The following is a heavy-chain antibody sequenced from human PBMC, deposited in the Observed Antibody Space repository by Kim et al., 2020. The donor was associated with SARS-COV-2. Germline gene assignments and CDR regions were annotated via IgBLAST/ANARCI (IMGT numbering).Heavy chain of an antibody. CDR2: IYYSGST. D-gene: IGHD3-10*01. CDR3: ARNPTASVYGSGSYYNWDRLYWFDP. CDR1: GGSISSSSYY. J-gene: IGHJ5*02. V-gene: IGHV4-39*01. Sequence: SETLSLTCTVSGGSISSSSYYWGWIRQPPGKGLEWIGSIYYSGSTYYNPSLKSRVTISVDTSKNQFSLKLSSVTAADTAVYYCARNPTASVYGSGSYYNWDRLYWFDPWGQGTLVTVSS.